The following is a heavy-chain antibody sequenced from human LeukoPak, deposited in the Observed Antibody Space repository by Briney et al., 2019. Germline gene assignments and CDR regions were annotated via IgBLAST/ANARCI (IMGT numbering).Heavy chain of an antibody. Sequence: GGSLRLSCAASGFTFSSYGMHWVRQAPGKGLEWVAVIWYDGSNKYYADSVKGRFTISRDNSKNTLYLQMNSLRAEDTAVYYCARVSGPHYYYDYMDVWGKGTTVTVSS. J-gene: IGHJ6*03. CDR1: GFTFSSYG. V-gene: IGHV3-33*01. D-gene: IGHD3-10*01. CDR2: IWYDGSNK. CDR3: ARVSGPHYYYDYMDV.